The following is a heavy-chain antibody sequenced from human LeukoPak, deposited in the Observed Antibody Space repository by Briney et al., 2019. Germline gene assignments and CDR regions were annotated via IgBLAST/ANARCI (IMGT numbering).Heavy chain of an antibody. D-gene: IGHD3-10*02. CDR3: AELGITMIGGV. Sequence: GGSLRLSCAASGFTFSSYAMHWVRQAPGKGLEYVSAISSNGGSTYYANSVKGRFTISRDNSKNTLYLQMNSLRAEDTAVYYCAELGITMIGGVWGKGTTVTISS. CDR2: ISSNGGST. CDR1: GFTFSSYA. J-gene: IGHJ6*04. V-gene: IGHV3-64*01.